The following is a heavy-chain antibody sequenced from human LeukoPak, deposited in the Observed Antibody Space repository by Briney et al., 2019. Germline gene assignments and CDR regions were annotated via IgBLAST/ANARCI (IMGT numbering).Heavy chain of an antibody. J-gene: IGHJ4*02. CDR2: IHYSGST. CDR1: GYSISSSNW. D-gene: IGHD2-15*01. Sequence: SDTLSLTCAVSGYSISSSNWWGWIRQPPGKGLEWIGYIHYSGSTDYNPSLKSRVTISVDTSKNQFSLKLSSVTAVDTAVYYCALYCSADNCGYFDYWGQGTLVTVSS. V-gene: IGHV4-28*01. CDR3: ALYCSADNCGYFDY.